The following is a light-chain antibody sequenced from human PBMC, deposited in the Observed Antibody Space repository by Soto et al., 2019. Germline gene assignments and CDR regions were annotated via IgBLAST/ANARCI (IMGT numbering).Light chain of an antibody. CDR3: QHYGSSIFT. CDR2: GAS. Sequence: EIVLTQSPGTLCLSPGERATLSCRASQSISSSYLAWYQQKPGQAPRLLIYGASSRAAGIPDRFSGSGSGPDFTLTISRLEPEDFAVYHCQHYGSSIFTCGGGTTVEIK. V-gene: IGKV3-20*01. CDR1: QSISSSY. J-gene: IGKJ4*01.